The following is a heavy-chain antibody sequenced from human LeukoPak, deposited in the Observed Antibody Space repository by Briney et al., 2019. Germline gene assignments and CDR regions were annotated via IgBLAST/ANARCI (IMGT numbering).Heavy chain of an antibody. CDR1: AFTFSNDN. Sequence: GGSLRLSSAASAFTFSNDNMHWVRQAPGKGLEWVAFIRYDGSDNDYAASVKGRFTISRDNSKNRLYLQLNSLRTEDTALYYCATDNWGGHYWGQGTLVTVSS. V-gene: IGHV3-30*02. CDR2: IRYDGSDN. D-gene: IGHD7-27*01. J-gene: IGHJ4*02. CDR3: ATDNWGGHY.